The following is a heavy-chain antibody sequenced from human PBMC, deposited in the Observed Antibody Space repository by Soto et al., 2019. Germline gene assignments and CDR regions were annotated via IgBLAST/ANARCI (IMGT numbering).Heavy chain of an antibody. CDR2: IIPIFGTA. CDR1: GGTFSSYA. CDR3: ATHGDSSGYYGAFDI. J-gene: IGHJ3*02. Sequence: QVQLVQSGAEVKKPGSSVKVSCKASGGTFSSYAISWVRQAPGQGLEWMGGIIPIFGTANYAQKFQGRVPISADESTSTAYMELSSLRSEDTAVYYCATHGDSSGYYGAFDIWGQGTMVTVSS. V-gene: IGHV1-69*12. D-gene: IGHD3-22*01.